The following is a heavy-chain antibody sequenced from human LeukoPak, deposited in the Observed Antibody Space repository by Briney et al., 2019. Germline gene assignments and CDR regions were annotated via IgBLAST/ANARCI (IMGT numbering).Heavy chain of an antibody. D-gene: IGHD6-6*01. CDR2: ISGSGGTT. CDR3: AIVVAARQGTIDP. V-gene: IGHV3-23*01. Sequence: GGSLRLSCAASGFTFSSYAMSWVRQAPGKGLEWVSPISGSGGTTYYADSVKGRFTLSRDNSKSTLYVQMNSLRAEDTVVYYGAIVVAARQGTIDPWGQGTLVSISS. CDR1: GFTFSSYA. J-gene: IGHJ5*02.